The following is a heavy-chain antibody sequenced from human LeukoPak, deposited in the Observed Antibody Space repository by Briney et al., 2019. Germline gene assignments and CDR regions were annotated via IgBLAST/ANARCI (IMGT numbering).Heavy chain of an antibody. V-gene: IGHV1-69*01. CDR2: IIPKYSAS. Sequence: SVKVSCKASAGSFSDYPINWVRQAPGQGLEWLGGIIPKYSASNYAQAFQGRVRISADESRNTVYMEMSGLRPDDTAVYYCVRPDRIFGVPAAFDAWGQGTLVAVSS. CDR1: AGSFSDYP. CDR3: VRPDRIFGVPAAFDA. D-gene: IGHD3-3*02. J-gene: IGHJ3*01.